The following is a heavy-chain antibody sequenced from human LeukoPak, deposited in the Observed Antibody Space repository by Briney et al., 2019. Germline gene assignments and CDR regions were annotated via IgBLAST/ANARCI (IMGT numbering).Heavy chain of an antibody. CDR2: ISGDGDST. CDR1: GFTFDDYA. J-gene: IGHJ6*02. D-gene: IGHD2-2*01. Sequence: GGSLRLSCAASGFTFDDYAMHWVRQTPGKGLEWISLISGDGDSTQYVDSVKGRFTISRDNSKNSLYLQMNSLRAEDTALYFCAKEALYCSSSTCYPFYYYAMDVWGQGTTVTVSS. CDR3: AKEALYCSSSTCYPFYYYAMDV. V-gene: IGHV3-43*02.